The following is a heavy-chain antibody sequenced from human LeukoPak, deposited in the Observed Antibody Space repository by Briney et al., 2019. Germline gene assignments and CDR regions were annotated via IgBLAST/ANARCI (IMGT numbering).Heavy chain of an antibody. Sequence: PGRSLRLSCEGSEFTFNSYGMHWVRQAPGKGLEWVAVISYDGSDTYYADSVKGRFTISRENAKNSLYLQMNSLRAGDTAVYYCARGRTMSYWGQGTLVTVSS. V-gene: IGHV3-30*03. CDR3: ARGRTMSY. J-gene: IGHJ4*02. D-gene: IGHD3-22*01. CDR1: EFTFNSYG. CDR2: ISYDGSDT.